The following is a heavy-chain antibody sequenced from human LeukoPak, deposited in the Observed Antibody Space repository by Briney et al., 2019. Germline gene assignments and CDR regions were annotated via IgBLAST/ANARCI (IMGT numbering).Heavy chain of an antibody. V-gene: IGHV1-8*01. CDR2: MNPNSGNT. CDR3: ARRGSTRGYYYYGMDV. J-gene: IGHJ6*02. Sequence: ASVKVSCKASGYTFTSYDINWVRQATGQGLEWMGWMNPNSGNTGYAQEFQGRVTMTRNTSISTAYMELSSLRSEDTAVYYCARRGSTRGYYYYGMDVWGQGTTVTVSS. D-gene: IGHD2-2*01. CDR1: GYTFTSYD.